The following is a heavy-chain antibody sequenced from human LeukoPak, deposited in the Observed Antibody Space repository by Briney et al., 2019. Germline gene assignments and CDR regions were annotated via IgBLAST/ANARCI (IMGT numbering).Heavy chain of an antibody. Sequence: SETLSLTCSVSSVSIRSNYWSWVRQPPGKGLEWIGYIYYTGISKYNPSLKSRVTTLIDTSRNQFSLKLSSVTAADTAIYYCARGTYNTSPPDLWGQGTMVTVSS. CDR2: IYYTGIS. CDR3: ARGTYNTSPPDL. D-gene: IGHD1-14*01. J-gene: IGHJ3*01. V-gene: IGHV4-59*01. CDR1: SVSIRSNY.